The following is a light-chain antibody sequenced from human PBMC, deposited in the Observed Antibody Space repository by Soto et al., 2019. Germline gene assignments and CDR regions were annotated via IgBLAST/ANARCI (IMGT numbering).Light chain of an antibody. CDR2: DAS. Sequence: EIVLTQSAATPSFSPGERATLSCRASQSVRTFLAWYQHKPGQAPRLLIYDASKRATGIPDRSSGSGSWTDFTPTISRLEPQDLAVYFCQQRSHWPHALSFGGGTKVDIK. V-gene: IGKV3-11*01. CDR1: QSVRTF. J-gene: IGKJ4*01. CDR3: QQRSHWPHALS.